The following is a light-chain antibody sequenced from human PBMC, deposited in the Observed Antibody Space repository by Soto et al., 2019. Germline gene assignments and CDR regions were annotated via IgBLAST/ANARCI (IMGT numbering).Light chain of an antibody. V-gene: IGLV2-14*01. CDR3: SSYTSSSTPYVL. J-gene: IGLJ2*01. Sequence: QSALTQPASVSGSPGQSITISCTGTSSDVGGYSYVSWYQQHPGKAPKLMIYDVSNRPSGVSNRFSGSKSGNTASLTISGLQAEDEAEYYCSSYTSSSTPYVLFGGGTKLTVL. CDR2: DVS. CDR1: SSDVGGYSY.